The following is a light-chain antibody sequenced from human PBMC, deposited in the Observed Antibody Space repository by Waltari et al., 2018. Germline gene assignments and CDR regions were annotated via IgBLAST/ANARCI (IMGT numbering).Light chain of an antibody. CDR2: FSS. V-gene: IGLV1-40*01. CDR3: QSYDSSLSGAV. Sequence: QSALPQPPSVSGAPGPRVPISSPGSSPNIGAGYDVTWYQHLPGTAPQRLIFFSSNRPSGVPARFSGSKSGTSASLAITGLQAEDEADYYCQSYDSSLSGAVFGGGTKVTVL. CDR1: SPNIGAGYD. J-gene: IGLJ3*02.